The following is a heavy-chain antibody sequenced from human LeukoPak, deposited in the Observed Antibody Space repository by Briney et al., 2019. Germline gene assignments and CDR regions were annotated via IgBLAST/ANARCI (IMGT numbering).Heavy chain of an antibody. CDR3: ASPVGATTVRAFDI. V-gene: IGHV3-72*01. Sequence: GGSLRLACAASGFIFSDHYMDRVRQAPGKGLEWVGRTRNEANIYTTKYAASVKGRFTISRDDSKNSLYLQMNSLKTEDTAVYYCASPVGATTVRAFDIWGQGTMVTVSS. CDR2: TRNEANIYTT. CDR1: GFIFSDHY. D-gene: IGHD1-26*01. J-gene: IGHJ3*02.